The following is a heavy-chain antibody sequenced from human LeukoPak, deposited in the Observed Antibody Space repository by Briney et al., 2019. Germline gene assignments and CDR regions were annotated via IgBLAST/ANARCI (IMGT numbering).Heavy chain of an antibody. V-gene: IGHV3-23*01. D-gene: IGHD5-12*01. CDR1: GFTFSSYA. CDR3: AKAPQYSGPDRYYYYMDV. Sequence: QAGGSLRLSCAASGFTFSSYAMSWVRQAPGKGLEWVSAISGSGGSTYYADSVKGRFTISRDNSKNTLYLQMNSLRAEDTAVYYCAKAPQYSGPDRYYYYMDVWGKGTTVTVSS. CDR2: ISGSGGST. J-gene: IGHJ6*03.